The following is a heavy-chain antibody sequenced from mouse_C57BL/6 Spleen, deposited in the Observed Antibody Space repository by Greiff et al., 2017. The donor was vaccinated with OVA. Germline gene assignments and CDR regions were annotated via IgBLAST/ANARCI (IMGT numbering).Heavy chain of an antibody. Sequence: VQLQQSGAELVKPGASVKISCKASGYAFSSYWMNWVKQRPGKGLEWIGQIYPGDGDTNYNGKFKGKATLTADKSSSTAYMQLSSLTSEDSAVYFCARGGSTVVAPLDYWGQGTTLTVSS. CDR1: GYAFSSYW. CDR3: ARGGSTVVAPLDY. D-gene: IGHD1-1*01. J-gene: IGHJ2*01. V-gene: IGHV1-80*01. CDR2: IYPGDGDT.